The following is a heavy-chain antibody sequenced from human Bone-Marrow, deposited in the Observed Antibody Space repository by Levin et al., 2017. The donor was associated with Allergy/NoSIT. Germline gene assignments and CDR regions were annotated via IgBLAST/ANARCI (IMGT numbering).Heavy chain of an antibody. CDR2: IFYDGSKA. V-gene: IGHV3-33*01. CDR1: GFAFYTYG. CDR3: ARDYNTATTRYYNIDV. D-gene: IGHD3-9*01. J-gene: IGHJ6*03. Sequence: LGESLKISCATSGFAFYTYGMHWVRQAPGKGLEWVALIFYDGSKAYYADSVRGRFTISRDRATNTLYLQMDDLRVEDTAVYYCARDYNTATTRYYNIDVWGKGTTVTVSS.